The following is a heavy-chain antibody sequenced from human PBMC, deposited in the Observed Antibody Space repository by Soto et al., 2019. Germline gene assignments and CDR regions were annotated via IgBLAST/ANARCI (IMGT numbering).Heavy chain of an antibody. CDR1: GYTFSNNW. J-gene: IGHJ4*02. V-gene: IGHV5-51*01. Sequence: PGESLKISCKGSGYTFSNNWIGWVRQMPGKGLEWMGSFYPGDSDTRYSPSFQGRVTISADKSIRTAYLQWSSLKASDTAMYYCARRGSSRSFDYWGQGTLVTVSS. D-gene: IGHD6-6*01. CDR2: FYPGDSDT. CDR3: ARRGSSRSFDY.